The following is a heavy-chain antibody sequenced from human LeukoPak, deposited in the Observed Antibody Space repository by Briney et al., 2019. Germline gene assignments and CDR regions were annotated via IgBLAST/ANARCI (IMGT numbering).Heavy chain of an antibody. CDR3: AKDSATMDILTGYYLDY. CDR1: GFAFDDYA. J-gene: IGHJ4*02. CDR2: ISGDGGST. D-gene: IGHD3-9*01. Sequence: GGSLRLSCAASGFAFDDYAMHWVRQAPGKGLEWVSLISGDGGSTYYADSVKGRFTISRDNSKNSLYLQMNSLRTEDTALYYCAKDSATMDILTGYYLDYWGQGTLVTVSS. V-gene: IGHV3-43*02.